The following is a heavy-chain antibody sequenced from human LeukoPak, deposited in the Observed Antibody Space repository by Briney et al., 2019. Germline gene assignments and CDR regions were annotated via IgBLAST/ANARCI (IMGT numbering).Heavy chain of an antibody. D-gene: IGHD6-6*01. V-gene: IGHV5-51*01. CDR3: ARLRYSSSAYYYNGMDV. CDR2: MYPGDSDT. Sequence: GESLKISCKGSGYTFTNYWIGWLRQMPEKGREWMGIMYPGDSDTRYSPSFQGQVTISADKSISTAYLQWSSLKASDTAMYFCARLRYSSSAYYYNGMDVWGQGTTVTVSS. J-gene: IGHJ6*02. CDR1: GYTFTNYW.